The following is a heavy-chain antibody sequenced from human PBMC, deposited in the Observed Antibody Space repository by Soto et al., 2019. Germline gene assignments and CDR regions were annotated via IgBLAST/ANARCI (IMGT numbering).Heavy chain of an antibody. CDR3: ARDLPRFTYYYDSSGYYFDY. V-gene: IGHV1-18*04. J-gene: IGHJ4*02. CDR1: GYTFTSYG. Sequence: ASVKVSCKASGYTFTSYGISWVRQAPGQGLEWMGWISAYNGNTNYAQKLQGRVTMTTDTSTSTAYMELRSLRSDDTAVYYCARDLPRFTYYYDSSGYYFDYWGQGTLVTVSS. D-gene: IGHD3-22*01. CDR2: ISAYNGNT.